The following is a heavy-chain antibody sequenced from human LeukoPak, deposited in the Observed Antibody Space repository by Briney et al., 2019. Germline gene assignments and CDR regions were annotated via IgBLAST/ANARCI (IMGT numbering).Heavy chain of an antibody. V-gene: IGHV4-59*01. J-gene: IGHJ4*02. Sequence: PSETLSLTCTVSGGSISSYYWSWIRQPPGKGLEWIGYIYYSGITNYNPSLKCRVTISLDTSKNQFSLKLSSVTAADTAVYYCARGIYSGYDRSFDYWGQGTLVTVSS. CDR2: IYYSGIT. CDR1: GGSISSYY. D-gene: IGHD5-12*01. CDR3: ARGIYSGYDRSFDY.